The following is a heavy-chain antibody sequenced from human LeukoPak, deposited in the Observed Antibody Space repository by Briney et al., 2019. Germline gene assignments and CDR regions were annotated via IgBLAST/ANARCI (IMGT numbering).Heavy chain of an antibody. CDR3: ARSGSYYLGYFDY. CDR1: GYTFTNDW. J-gene: IGHJ4*02. D-gene: IGHD1-26*01. V-gene: IGHV5-51*01. CDR2: IFPGDSDT. Sequence: GESLKISCKGSGYTFTNDWIGWVRQMPGKGLEWMGIIFPGDSDTRYSPSFQGQVTISADKSISTAYLQWSSLKASDTAMYYCARSGSYYLGYFDYWGQGTLVTVSS.